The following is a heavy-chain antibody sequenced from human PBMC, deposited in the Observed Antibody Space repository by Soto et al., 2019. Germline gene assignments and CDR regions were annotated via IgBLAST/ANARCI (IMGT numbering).Heavy chain of an antibody. CDR3: ASQEGSGAIFDF. CDR1: GGSFRDYY. CDR2: INYWART. Sequence: QVQLQQWGAGLSKPSETLSLTCAVYGGSFRDYYWSWIRQPPGKGLEWIGEINYWARTNDNPSLKSSVSISADTSKYQFSLKLTSVTAADTAVYYCASQEGSGAIFDFWGRGTPVTVSS. V-gene: IGHV4-34*01. D-gene: IGHD2-2*01. J-gene: IGHJ4*02.